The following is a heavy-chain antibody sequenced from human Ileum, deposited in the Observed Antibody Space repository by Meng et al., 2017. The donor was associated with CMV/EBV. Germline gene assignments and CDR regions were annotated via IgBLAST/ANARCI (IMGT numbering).Heavy chain of an antibody. D-gene: IGHD3-16*01. J-gene: IGHJ3*02. CDR2: INPNSGGT. V-gene: IGHV1-2*02. Sequence: SCKASGYTFTGSFMHWVRQAPGQGLEWMGWINPNSGGTNYAQKFQGRVTMTRDTSISTAYMELSSLRSDDTAVYYCAKGSLRGAFDIWGQGTMVTVSS. CDR1: GYTFTGSF. CDR3: AKGSLRGAFDI.